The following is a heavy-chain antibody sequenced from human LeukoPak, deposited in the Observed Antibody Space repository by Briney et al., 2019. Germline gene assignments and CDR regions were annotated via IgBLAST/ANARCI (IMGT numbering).Heavy chain of an antibody. CDR1: GGSVSSPDSY. D-gene: IGHD6-6*01. V-gene: IGHV4-61*03. CDR3: ARNTSSSPWFDP. J-gene: IGHJ5*02. Sequence: PSETLSLTCTVSGGSVSSPDSYWSWIRQPPGKGLEWIGNVYYIGTTSYNSSLKTRVTISVDKSKNHFSLILTSVTAADTAVYFCARNTSSSPWFDPWGQGTLVTVSS. CDR2: VYYIGTT.